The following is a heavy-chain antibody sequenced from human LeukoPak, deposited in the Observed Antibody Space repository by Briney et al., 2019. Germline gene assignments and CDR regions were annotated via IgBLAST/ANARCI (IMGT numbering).Heavy chain of an antibody. Sequence: GASVKVSCKASGYTFTGYYMHWVRQAPRQGLEWMGWINPNSGGTNYAQRFQGWVTMTRDTSISTAYMELSRLGSDDTAVYYCARAGTVEMTPLDYWGQGTLVTVSS. CDR1: GYTFTGYY. J-gene: IGHJ4*02. CDR3: ARAGTVEMTPLDY. V-gene: IGHV1-2*04. D-gene: IGHD5-24*01. CDR2: INPNSGGT.